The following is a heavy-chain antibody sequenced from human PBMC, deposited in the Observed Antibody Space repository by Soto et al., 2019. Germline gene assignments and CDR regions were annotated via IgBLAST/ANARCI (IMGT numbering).Heavy chain of an antibody. Sequence: QVQLQQWGAGLLKPSETLSLTCAVYGRSFSGYYWSWIRQPPGKGLEWIGEINHSGSTNYNPSLKSRVTISVDTSKTQVSLKLSSVTAADTAVYYCARGPKRIVVVPAAMRGRGFDYRGQGTLVTDSS. J-gene: IGHJ4*02. CDR3: ARGPKRIVVVPAAMRGRGFDY. CDR2: INHSGST. CDR1: GRSFSGYY. V-gene: IGHV4-34*01. D-gene: IGHD2-2*01.